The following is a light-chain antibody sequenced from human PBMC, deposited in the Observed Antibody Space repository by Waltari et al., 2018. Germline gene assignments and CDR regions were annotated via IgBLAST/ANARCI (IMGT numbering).Light chain of an antibody. CDR3: QQYNSYSST. CDR1: QGIRSL. CDR2: KAS. V-gene: IGKV1-5*01. J-gene: IGKJ1*01. Sequence: DIQMTQSPSTLSASVGDRVIITCRASQGIRSLLAWYQQKPGKVPKLRIYKASSLESGVPSRFSGSGSGTEFTLTINSLQPDDFATYYCQQYNSYSSTFGQGTKVEIK.